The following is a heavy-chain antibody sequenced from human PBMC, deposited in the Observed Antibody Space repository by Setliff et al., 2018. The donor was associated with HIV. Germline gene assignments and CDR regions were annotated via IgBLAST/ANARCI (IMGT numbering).Heavy chain of an antibody. CDR1: GASFNDYY. D-gene: IGHD3-3*01. V-gene: IGHV4-34*01. CDR3: ARGDNFWSGYNF. CDR2: INHSGST. Sequence: PSETLSLTCAVYGASFNDYYWSWIRQPPGKGLEWIGEINHSGSTNYNPSLKSRVTISVDKSKNQFSLKLSSVTAADTAVYYCARGDNFWSGYNFWGQGTMVTVSS. J-gene: IGHJ3*01.